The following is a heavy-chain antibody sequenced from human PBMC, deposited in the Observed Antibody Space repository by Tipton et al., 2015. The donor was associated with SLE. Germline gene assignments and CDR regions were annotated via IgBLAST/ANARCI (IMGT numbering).Heavy chain of an antibody. J-gene: IGHJ4*02. D-gene: IGHD4-17*01. V-gene: IGHV3-7*01. CDR2: IKQDGSEE. Sequence: SLRLSCAASGFMFSRYWMTWVRQAPGKGLEWVANIKQDGSEETYVDSVKGRFTISGDNAENSLYLQINSLRAEDTAVYYCARATVTTASCFDYWGQGTLVTVSS. CDR3: ARATVTTASCFDY. CDR1: GFMFSRYW.